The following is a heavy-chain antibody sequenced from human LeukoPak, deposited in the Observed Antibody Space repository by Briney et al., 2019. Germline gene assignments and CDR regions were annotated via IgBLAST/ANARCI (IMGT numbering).Heavy chain of an antibody. J-gene: IGHJ3*02. D-gene: IGHD2-21*02. CDR3: ARDVLVSAIFAFDM. V-gene: IGHV6-1*01. CDR1: GDSVSSNSAA. CDR2: TYYRSKWYN. Sequence: SQTLSLTCAISGDSVSSNSAAWNWIRQSPSRGLEWLGRTYYRSKWYNDYAVSVKSRITINSDTSKNQFSLQVESVTPEDTAVYYCARDVLVSAIFAFDMWGQGTVVTVSS.